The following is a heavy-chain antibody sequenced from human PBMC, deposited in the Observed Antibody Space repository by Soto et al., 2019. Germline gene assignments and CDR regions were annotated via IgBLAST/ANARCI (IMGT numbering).Heavy chain of an antibody. J-gene: IGHJ4*02. CDR3: ARKVAVAGTPGTD. Sequence: PGESLKISCKGSGYDFTSYWITWVRQMPGKGLEWVARIDPSDSYINYSPSFDGHVTISTDNSISTAYLQWSSLKASDTAIYYCARKVAVAGTPGTDWGKGTRVTSPQ. V-gene: IGHV5-10-1*01. CDR1: GYDFTSYW. CDR2: IDPSDSYI. D-gene: IGHD6-19*01.